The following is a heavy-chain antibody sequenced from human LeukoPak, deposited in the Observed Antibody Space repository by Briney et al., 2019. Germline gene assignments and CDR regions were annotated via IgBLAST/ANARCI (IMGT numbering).Heavy chain of an antibody. Sequence: GGSLSLSFAASGFPFNNYGMHWVRQAPGKGLEGVAVIWYDGSNKYYADSVKGRFTISRDNSKNTLYLQMNSLRAEDTAVYYCARDGDLTGYPDYWGQGTLVTVSS. CDR1: GFPFNNYG. CDR2: IWYDGSNK. D-gene: IGHD3-9*01. V-gene: IGHV3-33*08. J-gene: IGHJ4*02. CDR3: ARDGDLTGYPDY.